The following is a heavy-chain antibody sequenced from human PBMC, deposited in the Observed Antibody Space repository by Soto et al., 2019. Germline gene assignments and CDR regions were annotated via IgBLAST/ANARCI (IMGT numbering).Heavy chain of an antibody. CDR2: ITSSSDAI. J-gene: IGHJ6*02. D-gene: IGHD4-17*01. Sequence: EVQLVESGGALVHPGGSLRLSCAVSGFPFRSYEMNWVRQAPGKWPEWVLYITSSSDAIYYAASVKGRFTVSRDNAKNSLSMPMNSLRAEDTAVYYCAILDFGDYLLSYGVDVWGQGTTVTVSS. V-gene: IGHV3-48*03. CDR3: AILDFGDYLLSYGVDV. CDR1: GFPFRSYE.